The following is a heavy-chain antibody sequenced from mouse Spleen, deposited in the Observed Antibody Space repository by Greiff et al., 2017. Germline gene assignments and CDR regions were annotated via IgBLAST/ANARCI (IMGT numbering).Heavy chain of an antibody. CDR3: ATRQLGQYYFDY. D-gene: IGHD3-2*01. Sequence: QVQLQQSGAELVRPGTSVKVSCKASGYAFTNYLIEWVKQRPGQGLEWIGVINPGSGGTNYNEKFKGKATLTADKSSSTAYMQLSSLTSDDSAVYFCATRQLGQYYFDYWGQGTTLTVSS. J-gene: IGHJ2*01. CDR1: GYAFTNYL. V-gene: IGHV1-54*01. CDR2: INPGSGGT.